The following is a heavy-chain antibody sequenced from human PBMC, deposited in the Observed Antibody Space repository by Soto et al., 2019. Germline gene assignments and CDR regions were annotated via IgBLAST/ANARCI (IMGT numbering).Heavy chain of an antibody. CDR3: PPHPTVPGVYFGFDV. J-gene: IGHJ6*02. V-gene: IGHV3-15*07. Sequence: EVQLVESGGGLVKPGGSLRLSCAASGFTFTNAWMNWVRQAPGKGLEWVGRIKSKTNGGTRDYAAPVKGRFTISRDDSKNTLYLQMNSLKTADTAVYYCPPHPTVPGVYFGFDVWGLGTTVLVSS. CDR1: GFTFTNAW. CDR2: IKSKTNGGTR. D-gene: IGHD4-4*01.